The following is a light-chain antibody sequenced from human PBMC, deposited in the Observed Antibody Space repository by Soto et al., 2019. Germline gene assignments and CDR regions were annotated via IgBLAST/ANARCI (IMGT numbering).Light chain of an antibody. CDR1: SSDVGGYNY. J-gene: IGLJ3*02. Sequence: QSALTQPPSASGSPGQSVTISCTGTSSDVGGYNYVSWYQQHPGKAPKLMIYEVSKRPSGVPDRFSGSKSGNTASLTVSGLQGEDEADYYCSSYAGSSPWVFGGGTKLTVL. CDR3: SSYAGSSPWV. V-gene: IGLV2-8*01. CDR2: EVS.